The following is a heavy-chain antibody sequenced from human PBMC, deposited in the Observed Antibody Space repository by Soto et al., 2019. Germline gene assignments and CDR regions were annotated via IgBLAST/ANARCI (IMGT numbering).Heavy chain of an antibody. CDR3: ATLGTPATGLYYFDY. V-gene: IGHV4-30-4*01. J-gene: IGHJ4*02. Sequence: QVQLQESGPGLVKPSQTLSLTCTVSAGSISSGNYYCSWIRQPPGKGLEWIGFISYSGSTYYNASLKSRVTISVDTSKNPSSLNLSFVTDADTAVYYCATLGTPATGLYYFDYWGQGTLVTVSS. D-gene: IGHD1-7*01. CDR2: ISYSGST. CDR1: AGSISSGNYY.